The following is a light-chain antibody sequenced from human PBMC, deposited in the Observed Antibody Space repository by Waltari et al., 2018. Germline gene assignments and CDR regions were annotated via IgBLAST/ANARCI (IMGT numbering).Light chain of an antibody. V-gene: IGLV2-23*01. CDR1: SSDVGRYHL. Sequence: QSALTQPASVSGSPGQSITISCTGTSSDVGRYHLVSWYQQHPGKAPKLMIYEGSKRPSGVSNRFSGSKSGNTASLTISGLQAEDEADYYCCSYAGSSTHVVFGGGTKLTVL. J-gene: IGLJ2*01. CDR2: EGS. CDR3: CSYAGSSTHVV.